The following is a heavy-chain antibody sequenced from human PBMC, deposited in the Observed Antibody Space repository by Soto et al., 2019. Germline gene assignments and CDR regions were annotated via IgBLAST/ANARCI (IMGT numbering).Heavy chain of an antibody. CDR2: SYWDDDK. D-gene: IGHD6-19*01. CDR3: AHIVVAGLGYYFDY. CDR1: GFSLSSTRMA. V-gene: IGHV2-5*02. J-gene: IGHJ4*02. Sequence: QITLKESGATRVKPTQTLTLTCTFSGFSLSSTRMAVGWIRQPPGKALEWLALSYWDDDKRYSPFLKSRLTITKDTSKNQVVLTMSNMDPVDTARYYCAHIVVAGLGYYFDYWGQGTRVTVSS.